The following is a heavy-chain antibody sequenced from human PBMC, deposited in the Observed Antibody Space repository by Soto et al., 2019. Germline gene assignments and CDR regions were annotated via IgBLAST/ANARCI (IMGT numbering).Heavy chain of an antibody. CDR3: ARNRRAASYYYYGMDV. Sequence: SGPTLVNPTQTLTLTCTFSGFSLSTSGMCVSWIRQPPGEALEWLALIDWDDDKYYSTSLKTRLTISKDTSKNQVVLTMTNMDPVDTATYYCARNRRAASYYYYGMDVWGQGTTVTVSS. V-gene: IGHV2-70*01. CDR1: GFSLSTSGMC. J-gene: IGHJ6*02. D-gene: IGHD2-15*01. CDR2: IDWDDDK.